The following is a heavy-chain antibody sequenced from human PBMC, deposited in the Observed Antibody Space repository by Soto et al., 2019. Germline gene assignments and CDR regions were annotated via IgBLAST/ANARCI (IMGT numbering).Heavy chain of an antibody. V-gene: IGHV1-69*06. CDR3: ARPARDYYDSSGYYYCFDY. D-gene: IGHD3-22*01. J-gene: IGHJ4*02. CDR2: IIPIFGTA. CDR1: GGTFSSYA. Sequence: QVQLVQSGAEVKKPGSAVNVSCKASGGTFSSYAISWVRQAPGQGLEWMGGIIPIFGTANYAQKFQGRVTITADKSTSTAYMELSSLRSEDTAVYYCARPARDYYDSSGYYYCFDYWGQGTLVTVSS.